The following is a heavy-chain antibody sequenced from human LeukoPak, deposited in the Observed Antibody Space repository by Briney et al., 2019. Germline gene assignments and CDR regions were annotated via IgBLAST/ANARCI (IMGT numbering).Heavy chain of an antibody. CDR2: IIPILGIA. J-gene: IGHJ4*02. CDR3: ARDPGIVGATTGREIDY. Sequence: ASVKVSCKASGGTFSSYAISWVRQAPGQGLEWMGRIIPILGIANYAQKFQGRVTITADRSTSTAYMELSSLRSEDTAVYYCARDPGIVGATTGREIDYWAREPWSPSPQ. V-gene: IGHV1-69*04. D-gene: IGHD1-26*01. CDR1: GGTFSSYA.